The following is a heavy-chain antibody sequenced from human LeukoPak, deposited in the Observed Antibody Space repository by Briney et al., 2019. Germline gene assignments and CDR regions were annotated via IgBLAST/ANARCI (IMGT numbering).Heavy chain of an antibody. CDR2: MKPDGSES. Sequence: GGSLRLSCAVSGLTFSGSWITWIRQAPGKGLEWVASMKPDGSESWYVDSVKGRFTISRDNSKSTLYIQMNSLRAEDTAVYYCARAKPKNMVRGLIMRRESRYYFDYWGQGTLVTVSS. CDR3: ARAKPKNMVRGLIMRRESRYYFDY. D-gene: IGHD3-10*01. J-gene: IGHJ4*02. CDR1: GLTFSGSW. V-gene: IGHV3-7*03.